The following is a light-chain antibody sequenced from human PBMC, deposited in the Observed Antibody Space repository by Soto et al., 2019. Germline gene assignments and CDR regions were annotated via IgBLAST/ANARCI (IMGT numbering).Light chain of an antibody. Sequence: DIQMTQSPSTLSASVGDRVTITCRASQSISSWLAWYQQKPGKAPKLLIYKASSLESGVPSRFSGSGSGTEFTLTTSSLQPDDFATYYCQQYNIYSRTFGQGTKVDIK. CDR3: QQYNIYSRT. CDR1: QSISSW. CDR2: KAS. J-gene: IGKJ1*01. V-gene: IGKV1-5*03.